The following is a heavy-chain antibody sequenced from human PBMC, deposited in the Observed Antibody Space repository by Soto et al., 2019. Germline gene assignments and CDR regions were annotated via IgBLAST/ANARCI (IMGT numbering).Heavy chain of an antibody. CDR3: TRAPLGIIVAPDF. Sequence: SVKVSCKASGFTFTSSAMQWVRQARGQRLEWIGWIVVGSGNTNYAQKFQERVTITRDMSTSTAYMELSSLRSEDTAVYYCTRAPLGIIVAPDFWGQGTLVTVSS. V-gene: IGHV1-58*02. J-gene: IGHJ4*02. D-gene: IGHD3-22*01. CDR1: GFTFTSSA. CDR2: IVVGSGNT.